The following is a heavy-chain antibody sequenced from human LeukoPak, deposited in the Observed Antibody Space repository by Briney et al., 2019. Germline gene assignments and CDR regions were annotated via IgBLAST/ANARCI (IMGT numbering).Heavy chain of an antibody. CDR1: GYTFTGYY. CDR2: INPNSGNT. Sequence: GASVKVSCKASGYTFTGYYMHWVRQAPGQGLEWMGWINPNSGNTNYAQKFQGRVTMTRDTSISTAYMDLGSLRSDDTAVYYCARDLSGYDTRYFDYWGQGTLVTVSS. CDR3: ARDLSGYDTRYFDY. D-gene: IGHD5-12*01. J-gene: IGHJ4*02. V-gene: IGHV1-2*02.